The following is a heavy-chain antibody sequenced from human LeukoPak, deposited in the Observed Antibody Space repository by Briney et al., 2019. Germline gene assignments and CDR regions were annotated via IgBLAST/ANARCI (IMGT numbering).Heavy chain of an antibody. Sequence: SQTLSLTCAVYGGSFSGYYWGWIRQPPGKGLEWIGEINHSGNTNYNPSPKSQVTISVNNSKNQFSLRLSSVAAADAAVYYCARGRDNRLVPQFGMDVWGKGTTVTVSS. D-gene: IGHD1-1*01. CDR3: ARGRDNRLVPQFGMDV. CDR2: INHSGNT. CDR1: GGSFSGYY. J-gene: IGHJ6*04. V-gene: IGHV4-34*01.